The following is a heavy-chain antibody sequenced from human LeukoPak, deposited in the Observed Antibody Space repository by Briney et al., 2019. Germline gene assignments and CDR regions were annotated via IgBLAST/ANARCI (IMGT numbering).Heavy chain of an antibody. CDR1: GFTVSSNY. CDR3: ARVRQQLGYNLGY. Sequence: GGSLRLSCAASGFTVSSNYMSWVRQAPGKGLEWVSVIYSGGSTYYADSVKGRFTISRDNSKNTLYLQMNSLRAEDTAAYYCARVRQQLGYNLGYWGQGTLVTVSS. J-gene: IGHJ4*02. V-gene: IGHV3-53*01. CDR2: IYSGGST. D-gene: IGHD6-13*01.